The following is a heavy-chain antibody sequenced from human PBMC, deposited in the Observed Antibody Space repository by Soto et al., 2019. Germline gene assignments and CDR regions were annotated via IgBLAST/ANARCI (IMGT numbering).Heavy chain of an antibody. CDR1: SGSIDTSDW. D-gene: IGHD1-26*01. J-gene: IGHJ2*01. CDR2: ISHSGDT. Sequence: QAQLQESGPGLVKPSETLSLTCAVFSGSIDTSDWWNWVRQSPGRGLEWIGEISHSGDTRYNPSLKSRVTISVEKSNNQFSLKVKSVTAADTAVYYCARDTMTPSGQWYFDLWGRGSLITVSS. CDR3: ARDTMTPSGQWYFDL. V-gene: IGHV4-4*02.